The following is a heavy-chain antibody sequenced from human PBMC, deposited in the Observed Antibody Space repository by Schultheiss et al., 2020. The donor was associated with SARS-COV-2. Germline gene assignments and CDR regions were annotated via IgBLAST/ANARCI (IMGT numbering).Heavy chain of an antibody. Sequence: SETLSLTCAVYGGSFSGYYWSWIRQPPGKGLECIGYIYYSGSTNYNPSLKSRVTISVDTSKNQFSLKLSSVTAADTAVYYCARLGVPAAMHAFDIWGQGTMVTVAS. J-gene: IGHJ3*02. CDR1: GGSFSGYY. CDR2: IYYSGST. CDR3: ARLGVPAAMHAFDI. D-gene: IGHD2-2*01. V-gene: IGHV4-59*08.